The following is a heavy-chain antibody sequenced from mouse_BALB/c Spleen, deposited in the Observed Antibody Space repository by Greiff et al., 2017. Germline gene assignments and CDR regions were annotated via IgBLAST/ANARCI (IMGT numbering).Heavy chain of an antibody. CDR1: GYTFTDYN. D-gene: IGHD2-1*01. V-gene: IGHV1S29*02. CDR2: IYPYNGGT. CDR3: ARYGNYWYFDV. J-gene: IGHJ1*01. Sequence: VQLQQSGPELVKPGASVKISCKASGYTFTDYNMHWVKQSPGKSLEWIGYIYPYNGGTGYNQKYKSKATLTVDNSSSTAYMELRSLTSEDSAVYYCARYGNYWYFDVWGAGTTVTVSS.